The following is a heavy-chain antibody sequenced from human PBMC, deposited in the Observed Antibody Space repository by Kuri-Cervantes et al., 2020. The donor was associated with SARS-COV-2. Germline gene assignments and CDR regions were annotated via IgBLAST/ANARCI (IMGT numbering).Heavy chain of an antibody. CDR1: GFTFSSYS. CDR3: ARDGPMAGTGGDWFDP. Sequence: GESLKISCAASGFTFSSYSMNWVRQAPGKGLEWVSSISSSSSYIYYADSVKGRFTISRDNAKNSLYLQMNSLRAEDTAVYYCARDGPMAGTGGDWFDPWGQGTLVTVSS. V-gene: IGHV3-21*01. D-gene: IGHD1-1*01. CDR2: ISSSSSYI. J-gene: IGHJ5*02.